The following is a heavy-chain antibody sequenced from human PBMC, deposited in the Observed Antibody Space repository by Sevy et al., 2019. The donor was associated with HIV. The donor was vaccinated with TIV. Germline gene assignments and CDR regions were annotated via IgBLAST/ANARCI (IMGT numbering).Heavy chain of an antibody. D-gene: IGHD2-8*02. J-gene: IGHJ6*02. Sequence: GGSLRLSCAASVFTFSYAWMNWVRQAPGKGLEWVGRIQSKADGGTIDYAAPVKGRFTISRDDSQNTLYLQMNSLKTEDTAVYYCSTDPIIVLLVTNGMDVWGQGTTVTVSS. CDR1: VFTFSYAW. CDR2: IQSKADGGTI. CDR3: STDPIIVLLVTNGMDV. V-gene: IGHV3-15*01.